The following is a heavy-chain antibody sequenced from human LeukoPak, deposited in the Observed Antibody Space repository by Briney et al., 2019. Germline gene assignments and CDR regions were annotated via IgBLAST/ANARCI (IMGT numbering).Heavy chain of an antibody. D-gene: IGHD5-24*01. J-gene: IGHJ4*02. CDR3: ARAVGDGYNYEGNDY. Sequence: SETLSLTCAVYGGSFSGYYWSWIRQPPGKGLEWIGEINHSGSTNYNPSLKSRVTISVDTSKNQFSLKLSSVTAADTAVYYCARAVGDGYNYEGNDYWGQGTLVTVSS. CDR2: INHSGST. CDR1: GGSFSGYY. V-gene: IGHV4-34*01.